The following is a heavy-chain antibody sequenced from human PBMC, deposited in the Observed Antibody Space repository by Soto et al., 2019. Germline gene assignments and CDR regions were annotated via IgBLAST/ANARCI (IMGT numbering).Heavy chain of an antibody. CDR3: ARQHYGEPNFDY. Sequence: SETLSLTCTVSGGSISSSSYYWGWIRQPPGKGLEWIGSIYYSGSTYYNPSLKSRVTISVDTSKNQFSLKLSSVTAADTAVYYCARQHYGEPNFDYWGREPWSPSPQ. D-gene: IGHD4-17*01. CDR1: GGSISSSSYY. V-gene: IGHV4-39*01. CDR2: IYYSGST. J-gene: IGHJ4*02.